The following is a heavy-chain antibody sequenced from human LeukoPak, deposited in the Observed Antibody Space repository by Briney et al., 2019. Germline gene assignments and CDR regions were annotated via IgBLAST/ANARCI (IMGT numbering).Heavy chain of an antibody. Sequence: SQTLSLSCAISGDSVSRNSAAWNWIRQSPSRGLEWLGRTYYRSKWYNDYAVSVKSRITINPDTSKNQFSLQLNSVTPEDTAVYYCVRVAGAYYYYMDVWGKGTTATVSS. CDR3: VRVAGAYYYYMDV. V-gene: IGHV6-1*01. J-gene: IGHJ6*03. CDR1: GDSVSRNSAA. D-gene: IGHD2-8*02. CDR2: TYYRSKWYN.